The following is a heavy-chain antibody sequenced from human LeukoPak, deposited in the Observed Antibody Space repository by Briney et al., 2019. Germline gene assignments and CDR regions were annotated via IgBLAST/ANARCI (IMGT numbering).Heavy chain of an antibody. CDR2: ISAYNGNT. CDR3: ARAKSSSWYSYYYYMDV. V-gene: IGHV1-18*01. CDR1: GYIFTSYG. J-gene: IGHJ6*03. D-gene: IGHD6-13*01. Sequence: ASVKVSCKASGYIFTSYGISWVRQAPGQGLEWMGWISAYNGNTNYAQKLQGRVTMTTDTSTSTAYMELRSLRSDDTAVYYCARAKSSSWYSYYYYMDVWGKGTTVTVSS.